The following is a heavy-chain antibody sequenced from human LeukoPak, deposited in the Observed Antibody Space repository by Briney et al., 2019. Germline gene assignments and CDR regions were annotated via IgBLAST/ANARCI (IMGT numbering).Heavy chain of an antibody. J-gene: IGHJ4*02. CDR2: IKSKTDGRTT. V-gene: IGHV3-15*01. D-gene: IGHD3-10*01. CDR3: TGPTTGSRD. CDR1: GFTFSNAW. Sequence: GGSLRLSCAASGFTFSNAWMSWVRQAPGKGLEWVGRIKSKTDGRTTDYAAPVKGRFTISRDDSNNTLYLQMNSLQTEDTAVYYCTGPTTGSRDWGQGTLVTVSS.